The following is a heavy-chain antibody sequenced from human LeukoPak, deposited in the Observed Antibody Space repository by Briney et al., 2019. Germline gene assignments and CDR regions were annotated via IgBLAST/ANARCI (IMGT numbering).Heavy chain of an antibody. CDR1: GYTFTSYA. V-gene: IGHV1-3*01. D-gene: IGHD6-19*01. CDR2: INAANGNT. Sequence: GASVKISCKASGYTFTSYAIHWVRQAPGQRLEWMRLINAANGNTRYSQTFQDRVTITRDTSASTAYMELSSLRSEDTAVYYCARAYDSGCNYWGQGTLVTVSS. J-gene: IGHJ4*02. CDR3: ARAYDSGCNY.